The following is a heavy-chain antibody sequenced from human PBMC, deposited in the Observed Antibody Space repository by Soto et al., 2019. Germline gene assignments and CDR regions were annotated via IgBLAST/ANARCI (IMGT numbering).Heavy chain of an antibody. CDR2: IDPHISYS. J-gene: IGHJ5*02. CDR3: ATIMPTAGFDP. Sequence: QVPGKGLEWMGRIDPHISYSVYDPSFQGHVTISVDASINTAYLQWDSLRASDTAIYYCATIMPTAGFDPWGQGTLVTVSS. D-gene: IGHD2-2*01. V-gene: IGHV5-10-1*01.